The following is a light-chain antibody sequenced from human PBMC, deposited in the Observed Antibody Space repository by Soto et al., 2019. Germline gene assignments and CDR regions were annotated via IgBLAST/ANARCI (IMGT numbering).Light chain of an antibody. V-gene: IGLV1-44*01. Sequence: QSVLTQPPSASGTPGQRVTISCSGSSSNTGSNIVNWYQQLPGTAPKILIYTNNQRPSGVPDRFSDSKSGTSASLAISGLQSEDEADYYCAAWDGSLQTWVFGGGTKVTVL. CDR1: SSNTGSNI. CDR3: AAWDGSLQTWV. J-gene: IGLJ3*02. CDR2: TNN.